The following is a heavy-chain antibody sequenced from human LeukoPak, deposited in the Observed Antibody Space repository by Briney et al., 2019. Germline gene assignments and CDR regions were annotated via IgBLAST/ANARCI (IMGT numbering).Heavy chain of an antibody. V-gene: IGHV4-59*01. CDR2: IYYSGST. CDR3: ARDGDYSFDY. D-gene: IGHD2-21*01. CDR1: RGSISSFH. J-gene: IGHJ4*02. Sequence: SETLSLTCTVSRGSISSFHWSWVRQPPGKGLEWIASIYYSGSTNYNPSLKSRVTISLDTSKNQFSLTLSSVTAADTAVYYCARDGDYSFDYWGQGTLATVSS.